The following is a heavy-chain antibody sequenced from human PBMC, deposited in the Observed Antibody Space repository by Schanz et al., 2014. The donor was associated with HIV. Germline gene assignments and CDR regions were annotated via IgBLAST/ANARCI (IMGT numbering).Heavy chain of an antibody. V-gene: IGHV1-69*01. CDR3: ARGVVGATTDVFDY. Sequence: QVQLVQSGAEVKKPGSSVTVSCTASGGTFSIYAISWVRQAPGQGLEWMGGIIPIFGTANYAQKFQGRVTIIADESTSTAYMELRSLRSDDTALYYCARGVVGATTDVFDYWGQGTLVTVSS. J-gene: IGHJ4*02. D-gene: IGHD1-26*01. CDR2: IIPIFGTA. CDR1: GGTFSIYA.